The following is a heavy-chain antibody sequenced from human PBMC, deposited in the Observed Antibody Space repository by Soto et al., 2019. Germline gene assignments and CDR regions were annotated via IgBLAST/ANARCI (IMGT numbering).Heavy chain of an antibody. CDR1: GFTFSSYG. Sequence: GGSLRLSCAASGFTFSSYGMHWVRQAPGKGLEWVAVISYDGSNKYYADSVKGRFTISRDNSKNTLYLQMNSLRAEDTAVYYCAKGAGYCSSTSCYGYYYYYMDVWGKGTTVTVSS. V-gene: IGHV3-30*18. CDR3: AKGAGYCSSTSCYGYYYYYMDV. CDR2: ISYDGSNK. D-gene: IGHD2-2*01. J-gene: IGHJ6*03.